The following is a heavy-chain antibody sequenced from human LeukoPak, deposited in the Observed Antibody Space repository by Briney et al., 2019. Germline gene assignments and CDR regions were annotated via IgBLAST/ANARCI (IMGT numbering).Heavy chain of an antibody. D-gene: IGHD6-19*01. CDR3: AREVISGWSPSDY. Sequence: ASVKVSCKASGYTFTGYYVHWVRQAPGQGLEWMGWINPNSGGTNYAQKFQGRVTMTRDTSISTAYMELSSLRSEDTAVYYCAREVISGWSPSDYWGQGSLVTVSS. J-gene: IGHJ4*02. CDR2: INPNSGGT. CDR1: GYTFTGYY. V-gene: IGHV1-2*02.